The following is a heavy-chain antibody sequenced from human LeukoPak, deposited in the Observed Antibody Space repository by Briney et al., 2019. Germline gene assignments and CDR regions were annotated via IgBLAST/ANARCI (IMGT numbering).Heavy chain of an antibody. CDR1: RFTFSNFA. Sequence: GGSLRLPCAASRFTFSNFAMHWVRQAPGKGLEWVAIISHDGTTKHYADSVKGRFTISRDNSNSSLFLQMNSLRGEDTAVYFCARARGKWHLLPLDYWGQGTLVTVSS. J-gene: IGHJ4*02. D-gene: IGHD1-26*01. V-gene: IGHV3-30*04. CDR2: ISHDGTTK. CDR3: ARARGKWHLLPLDY.